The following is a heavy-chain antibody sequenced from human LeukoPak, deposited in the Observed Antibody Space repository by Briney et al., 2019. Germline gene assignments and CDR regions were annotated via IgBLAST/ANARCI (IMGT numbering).Heavy chain of an antibody. CDR3: AREWVLGYCSSTSCYLGWFNP. CDR1: GGSISSSSYY. J-gene: IGHJ5*02. Sequence: PSETLSLTCTVSGGSISSSSYYWGWIRQPPGKGLEWIGSIYYSGSTYYNPSLKSRVTISVDTSKNQFSLKLSSVTAADTAAYYCAREWVLGYCSSTSCYLGWFNPWGQGTLVTVSS. V-gene: IGHV4-39*07. CDR2: IYYSGST. D-gene: IGHD2-2*01.